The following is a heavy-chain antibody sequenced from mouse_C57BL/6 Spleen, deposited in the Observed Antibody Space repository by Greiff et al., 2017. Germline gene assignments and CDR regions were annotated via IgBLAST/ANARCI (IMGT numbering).Heavy chain of an antibody. CDR1: GYTFTDYE. CDR2: IDPETGGT. D-gene: IGHD1-1*01. V-gene: IGHV1-15*01. Sequence: QVQLQQSGAELVRPGASVTLSCKASGYTFTDYEMHWVKQTPVHGLEWIGAIDPETGGTAYNQKFKGKAILTADKSSSTAYTELRSLTSEDSAVYYCTRREHYYGGFDYWGQGTTLTVSS. J-gene: IGHJ2*01. CDR3: TRREHYYGGFDY.